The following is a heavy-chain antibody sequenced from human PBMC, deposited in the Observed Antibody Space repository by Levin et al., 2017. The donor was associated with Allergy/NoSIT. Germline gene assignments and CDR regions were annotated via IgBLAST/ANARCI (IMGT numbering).Heavy chain of an antibody. D-gene: IGHD7-27*01. V-gene: IGHV3-74*01. Sequence: GGSLRLSCTASGFIFSNFWMHWVRQVPGRGLMFVSTIKPDGTGTNYADSVKGRFTISRDNSKNTLFLEMNSLRVEDTGVYYRTNSLTGEASWGRGTLVTVSS. J-gene: IGHJ5*02. CDR3: TNSLTGEAS. CDR1: GFIFSNFW. CDR2: IKPDGTGT.